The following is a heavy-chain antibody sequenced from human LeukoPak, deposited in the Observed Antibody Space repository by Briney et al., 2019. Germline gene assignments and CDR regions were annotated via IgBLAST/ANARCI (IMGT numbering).Heavy chain of an antibody. CDR2: INGDGSST. CDR1: EFTFSTYW. Sequence: GGSLRLSCAASEFTFSTYWMHWVRQAPGKGLVWVSRINGDGSSTTYADSVKGRFTISRDNARNTLYLQMNSLRAEDTAVYYCAKSVGSYYYYYMDVWGKGTTVTVSS. CDR3: AKSVGSYYYYYMDV. J-gene: IGHJ6*03. D-gene: IGHD1-26*01. V-gene: IGHV3-74*01.